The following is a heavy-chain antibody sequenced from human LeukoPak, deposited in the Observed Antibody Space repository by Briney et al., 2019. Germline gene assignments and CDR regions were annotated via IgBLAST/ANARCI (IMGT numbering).Heavy chain of an antibody. J-gene: IGHJ4*02. CDR1: GFTFSSYG. D-gene: IGHD1-26*01. CDR2: IWYDGSNK. V-gene: IGHV3-33*01. CDR3: ARDAPSAIPCSGSSYYFDY. Sequence: GGSLRLSCAASGFTFSSYGMHWVRQAPGKGLEWVAVIWYDGSNKYYADSVKGRFTISRDNSKNTLYLQKNSLRAEDTALYYCARDAPSAIPCSGSSYYFDYWGQGTLVTVSS.